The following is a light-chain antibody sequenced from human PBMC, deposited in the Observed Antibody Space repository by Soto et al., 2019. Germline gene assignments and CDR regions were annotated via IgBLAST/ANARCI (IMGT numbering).Light chain of an antibody. CDR1: QSVSSSY. CDR2: GAS. CDR3: QQYGRSPT. J-gene: IGKJ4*01. V-gene: IGKV3-20*01. Sequence: EIVLTQAPGTLSLSPGERATLSCRASQSVSSSYLAWYQQKPGQAPRLLIYGASSRATGIPDRFSGSGSGTDFCLTSSGQEQQDFAVYYCQQYGRSPTFGAGTKVEIK.